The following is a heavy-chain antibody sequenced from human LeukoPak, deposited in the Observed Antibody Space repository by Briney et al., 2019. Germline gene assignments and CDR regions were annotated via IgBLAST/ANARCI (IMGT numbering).Heavy chain of an antibody. CDR1: GYTLTELS. CDR2: FDPEDGET. J-gene: IGHJ6*02. D-gene: IGHD3-9*01. V-gene: IGHV1-24*01. CDR3: AREYYDILTGPDYYGMDV. Sequence: ASVKVSCKVSGYTLTELSMHWVRQAPGKGLEWMGGFDPEDGETIYAQKLQGRVTMTTDTSTSTAYMELRSLRSDDTAVYYCAREYYDILTGPDYYGMDVWGQGTTVTVSS.